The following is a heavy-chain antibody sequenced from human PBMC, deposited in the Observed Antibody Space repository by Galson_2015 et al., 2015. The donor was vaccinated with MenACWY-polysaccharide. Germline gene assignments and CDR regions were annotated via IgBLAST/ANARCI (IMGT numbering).Heavy chain of an antibody. CDR2: INVHKGPP. Sequence: SVKVSCKASGYIFTNFGISWVRQAPGQGLEWLGWINVHKGPPHHPQTLPGRVTMTADTSTSTAYMELRNLRSDDTAVYYCARDAVDYSISSSFTLFYFDHWGQGTPVTVSS. V-gene: IGHV1-18*01. CDR3: ARDAVDYSISSSFTLFYFDH. CDR1: GYIFTNFG. J-gene: IGHJ4*02. D-gene: IGHD2-2*02.